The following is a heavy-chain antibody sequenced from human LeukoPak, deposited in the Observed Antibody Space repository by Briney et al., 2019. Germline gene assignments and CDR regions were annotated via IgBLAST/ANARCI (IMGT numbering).Heavy chain of an antibody. CDR2: INPSGGST. Sequence: ASVRVSCKASGYTFTSYYMHWVRQAPGQGLEWMGIINPSGGSTSYAQKFQGRVTMTRDTSTSTVYMELSSLRSEDTAVYYCARGQDCSGGSCYNFDYWGQGTLVTVSS. J-gene: IGHJ4*02. V-gene: IGHV1-46*01. D-gene: IGHD2-15*01. CDR1: GYTFTSYY. CDR3: ARGQDCSGGSCYNFDY.